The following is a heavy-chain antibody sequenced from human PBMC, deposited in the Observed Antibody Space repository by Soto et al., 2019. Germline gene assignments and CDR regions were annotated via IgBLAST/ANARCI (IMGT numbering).Heavy chain of an antibody. CDR3: ANRGGHYYDSS. CDR1: GFTFSSYA. V-gene: IGHV3-23*01. CDR2: ISGSGGST. D-gene: IGHD3-22*01. J-gene: IGHJ4*02. Sequence: GGSLRLSCAASGFTFSSYAVSWVRQAPGKGLEWVSAISGSGGSTYYADSVKGRFTISRDNSKNTLYLQMNSLRAEDTAVYYCANRGGHYYDSSWGQGTLVTVSS.